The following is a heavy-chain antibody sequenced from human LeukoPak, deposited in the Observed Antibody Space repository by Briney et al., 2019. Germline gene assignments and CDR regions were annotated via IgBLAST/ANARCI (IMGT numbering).Heavy chain of an antibody. CDR3: ARVKTETTGYDAFDI. V-gene: IGHV1-2*02. CDR1: GYTFTDYY. Sequence: ASVKVSCKASGYTFTDYYMQWVRQAPGQGLEWMGWINPNSGGTNYARKFQGRVTMTRDTSISTAYMELSRLRSDDTAVYYCARVKTETTGYDAFDIWGQGTLVTVSS. CDR2: INPNSGGT. J-gene: IGHJ3*02. D-gene: IGHD1-1*01.